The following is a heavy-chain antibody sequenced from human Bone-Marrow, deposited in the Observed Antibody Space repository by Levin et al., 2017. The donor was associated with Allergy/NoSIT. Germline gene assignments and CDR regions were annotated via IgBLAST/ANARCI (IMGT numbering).Heavy chain of an antibody. D-gene: IGHD3-22*01. V-gene: IGHV3-30-3*01. CDR3: ARERYDSSGYQYYYYYYGMDV. Sequence: GESLKISCAASGFTFSSYAMHWVRQAPGKGLEWVAVISYDGSNKYYADSVKGRFTISRDNSKNTLYLQMNSLRAEDTAVYYCARERYDSSGYQYYYYYYGMDVWGQGTTVTVSS. CDR1: GFTFSSYA. CDR2: ISYDGSNK. J-gene: IGHJ6*02.